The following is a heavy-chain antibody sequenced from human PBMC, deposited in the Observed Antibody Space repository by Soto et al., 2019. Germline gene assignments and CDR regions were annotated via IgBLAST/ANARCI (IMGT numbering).Heavy chain of an antibody. CDR2: FIPIFGAP. D-gene: IGHD3-16*01. CDR3: AGSPGSSYALNAAVMSTVGFY. V-gene: IGHV1-69*01. J-gene: IGHJ4*02. Sequence: QVRLVQSGTEVKKPGSSVKVSCQASGYTLSQYAISWVRQAPGQGLEWMGGFIPIFGAPNHAQKFQGRVTITAAGSTTTVYVDLTRLTSADTAVYYCAGSPGSSYALNAAVMSTVGFYWGQGTLVSVSS. CDR1: GYTLSQYA.